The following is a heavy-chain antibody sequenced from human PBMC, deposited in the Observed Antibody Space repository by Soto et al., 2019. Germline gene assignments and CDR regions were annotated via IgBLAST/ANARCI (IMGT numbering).Heavy chain of an antibody. CDR3: AYGGSCDY. Sequence: GGSLRLSCSASGFTLSNDLVHWVRQSPGKGLVWVSRISADGSDTAYADSVKGRFSISRDNARNTVYLQMNSLRAEDTAVYYCAYGGSCDYWGQGTQVTVSS. J-gene: IGHJ4*02. CDR2: ISADGSDT. V-gene: IGHV3-74*01. D-gene: IGHD1-26*01. CDR1: GFTLSNDL.